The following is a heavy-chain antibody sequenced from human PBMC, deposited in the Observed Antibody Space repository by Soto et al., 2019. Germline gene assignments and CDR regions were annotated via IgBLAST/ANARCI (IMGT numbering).Heavy chain of an antibody. Sequence: SETLSLTCAVSGGSISSGGYSWSWIRQPQGKGLEWIGNIHYNGNTKYNPSLKSRVSISVDTSKNQFSLRLISVTAADTAKYFCAREGNLGRWLQPLDFWGQGTLVTVSS. V-gene: IGHV4-61*08. J-gene: IGHJ4*02. CDR1: GGSISSGGYS. CDR2: IHYNGNT. CDR3: AREGNLGRWLQPLDF. D-gene: IGHD5-12*01.